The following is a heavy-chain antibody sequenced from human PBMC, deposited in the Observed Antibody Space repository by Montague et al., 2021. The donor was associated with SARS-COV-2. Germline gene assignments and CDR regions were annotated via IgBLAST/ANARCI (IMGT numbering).Heavy chain of an antibody. D-gene: IGHD3-10*01. J-gene: IGHJ6*02. CDR2: MYYSGST. Sequence: SETLSLTCTVSGGSISGSNYYWGWIRQPPGKGLEWIGNMYYSGSTYYNPSLKSRVTMSIDTSKNQFSLKLSSVTAADTAVYYCARDDIVLQGVTKGMDVWGQGTTVTVSS. CDR3: ARDDIVLQGVTKGMDV. CDR1: GGSISGSNYY. V-gene: IGHV4-39*07.